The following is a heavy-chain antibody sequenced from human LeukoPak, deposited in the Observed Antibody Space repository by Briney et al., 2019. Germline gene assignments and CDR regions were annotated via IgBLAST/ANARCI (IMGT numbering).Heavy chain of an antibody. CDR2: ISYDGSNK. CDR3: ARASGYSGYDPFDY. Sequence: GGSLTLSCAASGFTFSSYGMHWVRQAPGKGLEWVAVISYDGSNKYYADSMKGRFTISRDNSKNTLYLQMNTLRAEDTAVYYCARASGYSGYDPFDYWGQGTLVTVSS. D-gene: IGHD5-12*01. J-gene: IGHJ4*02. CDR1: GFTFSSYG. V-gene: IGHV3-30*03.